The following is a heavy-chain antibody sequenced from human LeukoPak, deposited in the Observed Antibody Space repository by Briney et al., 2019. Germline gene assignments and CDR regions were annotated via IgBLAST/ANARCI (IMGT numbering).Heavy chain of an antibody. Sequence: GGTLRLSRSVSGFTFSTYVMHWVRQAPGQGLEYFSAISSNGDNTYYAASVKGRFTTPRNNSKYTLYLQMSSLRADDTAVYYCARGWGYWGQGTLVTVSS. V-gene: IGHV3-64D*06. D-gene: IGHD1-26*01. CDR3: ARGWGY. J-gene: IGHJ4*02. CDR2: ISSNGDNT. CDR1: GFTFSTYV.